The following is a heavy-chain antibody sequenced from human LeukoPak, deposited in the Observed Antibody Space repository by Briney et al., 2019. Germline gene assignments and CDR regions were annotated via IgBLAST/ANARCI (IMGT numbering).Heavy chain of an antibody. CDR1: GFTLSNYG. CDR2: IRYDGSHN. CDR3: AKDQTTVYFSYYYYMDV. Sequence: GGSLRLSCAASGFTLSNYGLHWVRQAPGKGLEWVAFIRYDGSHNYYADSVEGRFTISRDNSEDTLYLQMSSLRAEDTAVYYCAKDQTTVYFSYYYYMDVWGKGTTVTVSS. V-gene: IGHV3-30*02. D-gene: IGHD4-17*01. J-gene: IGHJ6*03.